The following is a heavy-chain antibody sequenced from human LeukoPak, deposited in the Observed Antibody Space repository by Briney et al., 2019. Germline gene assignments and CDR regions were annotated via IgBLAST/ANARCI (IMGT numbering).Heavy chain of an antibody. CDR2: ISGSGGST. CDR1: GFTFSSYA. CDR3: AKARYSSSWYPDYYYYGMDV. V-gene: IGHV3-23*01. D-gene: IGHD6-13*01. J-gene: IGHJ6*02. Sequence: GGSLRLSCAASGFTFSSYAMSWVRQAPGKGLEWVSAISGSGGSTYYADSVKGRFTISRDNSKNTLYLQMNSLRAEDTAVYYCAKARYSSSWYPDYYYYGMDVWGQGTTVTVSS.